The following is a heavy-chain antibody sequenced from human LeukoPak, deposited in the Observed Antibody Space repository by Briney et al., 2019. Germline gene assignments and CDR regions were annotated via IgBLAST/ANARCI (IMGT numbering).Heavy chain of an antibody. CDR3: ARGVGATHFDY. Sequence: SETLSLTCSVSGGSITTYYWTWIRQPPGKGLEWIGYVHYGGSTNYNPSLKSRVTMSEDTSTNQFSLKLSSVTAADTAVYYCARGVGATHFDYRGHGTLVTVSS. J-gene: IGHJ4*01. CDR1: GGSITTYY. D-gene: IGHD1-26*01. CDR2: VHYGGST. V-gene: IGHV4-59*01.